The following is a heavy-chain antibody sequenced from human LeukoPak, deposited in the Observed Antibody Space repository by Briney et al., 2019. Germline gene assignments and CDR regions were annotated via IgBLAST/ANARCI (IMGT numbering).Heavy chain of an antibody. D-gene: IGHD6-6*01. Sequence: ASVKVSCKASGGTFSSYAISWVRQAPGQGLEWMGGIIPIFGTANYAQKFQGRVMITTDESTSTAYMELSSLRSEDTAVYYCARDSLAARRGMDYYYYYMDVWGKGTTVTASS. CDR1: GGTFSSYA. CDR3: ARDSLAARRGMDYYYYYMDV. V-gene: IGHV1-69*05. CDR2: IIPIFGTA. J-gene: IGHJ6*03.